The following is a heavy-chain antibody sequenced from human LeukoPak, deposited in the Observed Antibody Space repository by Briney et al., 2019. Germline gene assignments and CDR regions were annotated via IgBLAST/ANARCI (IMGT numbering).Heavy chain of an antibody. J-gene: IGHJ5*02. CDR1: GYTFTSYY. V-gene: IGHV1-46*01. CDR2: INPGGGST. Sequence: GASVKVSCKASGYTFTSYYMHWVRQAPGQGLEWMGIINPGGGSTSYAQKFQGRVTMTRDMSTSTVYMELSSLRSEDTAVYYCARDWRNAIVVVPAACVLDPWGQGTLVTVSS. CDR3: ARDWRNAIVVVPAACVLDP. D-gene: IGHD2-2*01.